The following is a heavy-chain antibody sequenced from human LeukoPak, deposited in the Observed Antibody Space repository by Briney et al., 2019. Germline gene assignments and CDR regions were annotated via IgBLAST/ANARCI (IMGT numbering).Heavy chain of an antibody. V-gene: IGHV1-69*13. CDR1: GGTFSSYA. Sequence: SVKVSCKASGGTFSSYAISWVRQAPGQGLEWMGGIIPIFGTSNYAQKFQGRVTITADESTSTAYMELSSLRSEDTAVYYCARAGLWDYSDSSGYHNGAFDIWGQGTMVTVSS. J-gene: IGHJ3*02. D-gene: IGHD3-22*01. CDR3: ARAGLWDYSDSSGYHNGAFDI. CDR2: IIPIFGTS.